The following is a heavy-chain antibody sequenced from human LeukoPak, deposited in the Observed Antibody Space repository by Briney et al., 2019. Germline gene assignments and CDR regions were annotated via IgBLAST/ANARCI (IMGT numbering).Heavy chain of an antibody. J-gene: IGHJ5*02. CDR3: AKDQAMGYYDSSGFWFDP. D-gene: IGHD3-22*01. V-gene: IGHV3-48*01. CDR1: GFTFSSYS. Sequence: GGSLRLSCAASGFTFSSYSMNWVRQAPGKGLEWVSYISSSSSTIYYADSVKGRFTISRDNSKNTLYLQMNSLRAEDTAVYYCAKDQAMGYYDSSGFWFDPWGQGTLVTVSS. CDR2: ISSSSSTI.